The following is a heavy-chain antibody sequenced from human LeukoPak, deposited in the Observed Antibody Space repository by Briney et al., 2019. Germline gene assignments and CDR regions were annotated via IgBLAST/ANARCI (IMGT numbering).Heavy chain of an antibody. Sequence: SVKVSCKASGGTFSSYTISWVRQAPGQGLEWMGRIIPILGIANYAQKFQGRVTITADKSTSTAYMELSSLRSEDTVVYYCATEGLSDYDIPAGFDYWGQGTLVTVSS. J-gene: IGHJ4*02. V-gene: IGHV1-69*02. CDR3: ATEGLSDYDIPAGFDY. CDR1: GGTFSSYT. D-gene: IGHD3-9*01. CDR2: IIPILGIA.